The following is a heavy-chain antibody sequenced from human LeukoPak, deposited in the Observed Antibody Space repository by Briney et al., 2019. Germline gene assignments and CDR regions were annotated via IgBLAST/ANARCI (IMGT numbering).Heavy chain of an antibody. CDR2: IYYSGST. J-gene: IGHJ5*02. CDR1: GGSISSHY. D-gene: IGHD4-17*01. Sequence: SETLSLTCTVSGGSISSHYWSWIRQPPGKGLEWIGYIYYSGSTNYNPSLKSRVTISVDTSKNQFSLKLSSVTAADTAVYYCARERSYNWFDPWGQGTLVTVSS. CDR3: ARERSYNWFDP. V-gene: IGHV4-59*11.